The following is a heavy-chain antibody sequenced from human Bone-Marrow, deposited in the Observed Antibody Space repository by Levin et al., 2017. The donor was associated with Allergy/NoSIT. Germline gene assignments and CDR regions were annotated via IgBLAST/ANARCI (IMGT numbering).Heavy chain of an antibody. D-gene: IGHD2-2*01. J-gene: IGHJ4*02. Sequence: PGGSLRLSCAASGFTFSSYAMSWVRQAPGKGLEWVSAISGSGGSTYYADSVKGRFTISRDNSKNTLYLQMNSLRAEDTAVYYCAKVRYCSSTSGKNNGYFDYWGQGTLVTVSS. CDR2: ISGSGGST. V-gene: IGHV3-23*01. CDR3: AKVRYCSSTSGKNNGYFDY. CDR1: GFTFSSYA.